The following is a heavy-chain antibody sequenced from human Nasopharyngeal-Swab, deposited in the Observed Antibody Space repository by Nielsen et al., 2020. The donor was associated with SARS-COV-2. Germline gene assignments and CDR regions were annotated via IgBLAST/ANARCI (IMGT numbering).Heavy chain of an antibody. Sequence: ASVKVSCKTSGYTFSNYGIAWVRQAPGQGLEWLGRISPYNDYTHYAQKFQGSVTMTSDTSTSTAYLELRSLTSDDTAVYYCARELGVGLFDYWGQGTLVTVSS. V-gene: IGHV1-18*01. J-gene: IGHJ4*02. CDR2: ISPYNDYT. CDR1: GYTFSNYG. D-gene: IGHD3-16*01. CDR3: ARELGVGLFDY.